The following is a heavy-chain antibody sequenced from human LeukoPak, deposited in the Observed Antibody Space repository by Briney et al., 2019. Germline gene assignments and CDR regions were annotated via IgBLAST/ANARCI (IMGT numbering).Heavy chain of an antibody. D-gene: IGHD2-2*01. Sequence: SVKVSCKASGFTFTVYNIHWVRQAPGQGLEWMGGIIPIFGTANYAQKFQGRVTITADKSTSTAYMELSSLRSEDTAVYYCASRLACSSTSCWIPWFDPWGQGTLVTVSS. CDR1: GFTFTVYN. J-gene: IGHJ5*02. CDR3: ASRLACSSTSCWIPWFDP. CDR2: IIPIFGTA. V-gene: IGHV1-69*06.